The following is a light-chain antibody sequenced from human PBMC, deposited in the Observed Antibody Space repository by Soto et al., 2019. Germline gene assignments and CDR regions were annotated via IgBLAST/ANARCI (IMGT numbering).Light chain of an antibody. CDR3: QQYGSSPRT. V-gene: IGKV3-20*01. Sequence: EIVLTQSPGTLSLSPGERATLSCGASQNVRSNYLAWYQQKPGQAPRLLIYGASSRATGIPDRFSGSGSGTDFTLTISRLEPEDFAVYYCQQYGSSPRTFGQGTKLEIK. CDR2: GAS. J-gene: IGKJ2*01. CDR1: QNVRSNY.